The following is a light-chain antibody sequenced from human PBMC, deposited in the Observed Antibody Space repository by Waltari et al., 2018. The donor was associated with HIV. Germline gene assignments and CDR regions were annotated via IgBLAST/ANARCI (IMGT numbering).Light chain of an antibody. Sequence: QSVLTQPPSVSAAPGQKVSISCSGGISNVGNNYVSWYQQLPGTAPKLLMYENNKRPSGIPDRVAGSKSGTSATLDITGLQTGDEADYYCGTWDSSLSTYVFGSGTKVTAL. J-gene: IGLJ1*01. CDR3: GTWDSSLSTYV. V-gene: IGLV1-51*02. CDR1: ISNVGNNY. CDR2: ENN.